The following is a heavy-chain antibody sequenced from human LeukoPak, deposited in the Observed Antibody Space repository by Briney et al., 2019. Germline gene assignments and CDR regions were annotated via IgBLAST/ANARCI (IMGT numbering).Heavy chain of an antibody. J-gene: IGHJ6*03. CDR3: AIDGVVPARSHMDV. CDR2: IYHSGST. V-gene: IGHV4-38-2*02. D-gene: IGHD2-2*01. Sequence: SETLSLTCTVSGYSISSGYYWGWIRQPPGKGLEWIGSIYHSGSTYYNPSLKSRVTISVDTSKNQFSLKLSSVTAADTAVYYCAIDGVVPARSHMDVWGKGTTVTVSS. CDR1: GYSISSGYY.